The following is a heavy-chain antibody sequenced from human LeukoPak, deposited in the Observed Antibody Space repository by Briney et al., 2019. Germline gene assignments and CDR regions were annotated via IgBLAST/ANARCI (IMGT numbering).Heavy chain of an antibody. D-gene: IGHD2-2*01. CDR1: GVSISSYSYC. J-gene: IGHJ4*02. CDR2: IYYSGST. Sequence: SETLSLTCTVSGVSISSYSYCWGWIRQPPGKGLEWIGSIYYSGSTYNNPSLKSRVTMSVDTSKNQFSLVLNSVTAADTAVYYCARTGYCSSASCSVVKQWLVRVYFDYWGQGTLVTVSS. CDR3: ARTGYCSSASCSVVKQWLVRVYFDY. V-gene: IGHV4-39*01.